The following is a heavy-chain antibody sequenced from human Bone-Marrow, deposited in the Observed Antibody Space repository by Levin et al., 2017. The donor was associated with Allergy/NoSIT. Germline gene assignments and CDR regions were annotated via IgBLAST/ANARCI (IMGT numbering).Heavy chain of an antibody. V-gene: IGHV3-9*01. J-gene: IGHJ4*02. CDR2: ISWNTGSI. D-gene: IGHD3-22*01. CDR1: GFTFDDYA. Sequence: GGSLRLSCEASGFTFDDYAMHWVRQAPGKGLEWVSGISWNTGSIGYADSVKGRFTISRDNAKNSLYLEMNSLRAEDTAFYYCAKDYDSSGHSSPFDYWGQGTLVTVSS. CDR3: AKDYDSSGHSSPFDY.